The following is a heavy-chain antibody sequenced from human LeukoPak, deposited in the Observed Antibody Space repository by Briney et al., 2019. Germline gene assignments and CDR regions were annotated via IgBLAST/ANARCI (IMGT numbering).Heavy chain of an antibody. Sequence: GGSLRLSCAASGFTFSSYSMNWVRQAPGKGLEWVSSISSSSSYIYYADSVKGRFTISRDNAKNSLYLQMNSLRAEDTAMYYCARFDPSYYYDSSGPYYFDYWGQGTLVTVSS. CDR1: GFTFSSYS. D-gene: IGHD3-22*01. CDR2: ISSSSSYI. CDR3: ARFDPSYYYDSSGPYYFDY. J-gene: IGHJ4*02. V-gene: IGHV3-21*01.